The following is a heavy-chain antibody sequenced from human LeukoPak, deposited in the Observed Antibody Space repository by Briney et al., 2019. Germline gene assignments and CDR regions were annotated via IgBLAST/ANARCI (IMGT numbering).Heavy chain of an antibody. J-gene: IGHJ4*02. D-gene: IGHD3-16*01. Sequence: GGSLRLSCAASGFTFSSHAMNWVRQAPGKGLEWVANIKQDGSEKYYVDSVKGRFTISRDNAKNSLYLQMNSLRAEDTAVYYCASVRKFYDYVWGSSPIGYWGQGTLVTVSS. CDR2: IKQDGSEK. V-gene: IGHV3-7*01. CDR3: ASVRKFYDYVWGSSPIGY. CDR1: GFTFSSHA.